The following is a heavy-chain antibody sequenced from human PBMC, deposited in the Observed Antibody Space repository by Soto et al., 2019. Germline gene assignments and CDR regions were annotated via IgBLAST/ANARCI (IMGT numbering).Heavy chain of an antibody. Sequence: WWSLRLSCSASVFTFNDYAINWVRQLPGRGLEYVSGIGGRGGNAFYADSMKGRFIISRDNSKNTVYLQMNNLRVDDSAMYYCAKARDSGDFAGSFDSWGQGTLVTVSS. CDR2: IGGRGGNA. CDR3: AKARDSGDFAGSFDS. D-gene: IGHD2-21*02. CDR1: VFTFNDYA. J-gene: IGHJ4*02. V-gene: IGHV3-23*01.